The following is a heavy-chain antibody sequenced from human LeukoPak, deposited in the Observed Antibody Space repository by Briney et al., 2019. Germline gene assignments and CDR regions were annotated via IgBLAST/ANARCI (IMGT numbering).Heavy chain of an antibody. Sequence: ASVKVSCKASGYSFTSYDINWMRQAPGQGLEWMGRMNPNTGSTGYAQKFQGRVTLARNISITTAYMELSRLGSEDTAVYYCARMYCGGTSCYRDYFYHMDVWGKGTTVAVSS. CDR1: GYSFTSYD. J-gene: IGHJ6*03. D-gene: IGHD2-2*02. V-gene: IGHV1-8*01. CDR2: MNPNTGST. CDR3: ARMYCGGTSCYRDYFYHMDV.